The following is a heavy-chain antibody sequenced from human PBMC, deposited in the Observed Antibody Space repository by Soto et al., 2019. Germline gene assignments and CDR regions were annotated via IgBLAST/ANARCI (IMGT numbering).Heavy chain of an antibody. V-gene: IGHV3-11*01. D-gene: IGHD3-9*01. CDR1: GFTFSDYY. J-gene: IGHJ4*02. Sequence: GGALRLSCAASGFTFSDYYMSWIRQAPGKGLEWVSYISSSGSTIYYADSVKGRFTISRDNAKNSLYLQMNSLRAEDTAVYYCASDILGIHFDYWGQGTLVTVSS. CDR2: ISSSGSTI. CDR3: ASDILGIHFDY.